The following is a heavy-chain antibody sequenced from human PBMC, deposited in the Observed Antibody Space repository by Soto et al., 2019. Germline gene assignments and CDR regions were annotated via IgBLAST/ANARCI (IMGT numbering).Heavy chain of an antibody. V-gene: IGHV4-59*01. Sequence: QVQLQESGPGLVKPSETLSLTCTVSGGSISSYYWSWIRQPPGKGLEWIGYIYYSGSTNYNPSLKSRVTISVDTSKTQCSLKLSSVTAADTAVYYCARDGTMMEGYFDLWGRGTLVTVSS. D-gene: IGHD3-22*01. CDR2: IYYSGST. J-gene: IGHJ2*01. CDR1: GGSISSYY. CDR3: ARDGTMMEGYFDL.